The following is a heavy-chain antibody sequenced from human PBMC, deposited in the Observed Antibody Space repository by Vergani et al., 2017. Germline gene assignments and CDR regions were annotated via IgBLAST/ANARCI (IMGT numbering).Heavy chain of an antibody. D-gene: IGHD3-16*02. J-gene: IGHJ4*02. CDR2: ISYDGSNK. V-gene: IGHV3-30-3*01. CDR3: ARAIVGGVIPNDY. CDR1: GFTFSSYA. Sequence: QVQLVESGGGVVQPGRSLRLSCAASGFTFSSYAMHWVRQAPGRGLEWVAVISYDGSNKYYADSVKGRFTIPRDNTKNTLYLQKNSLRAEDTAVYYCARAIVGGVIPNDYWGQGTLVTVSS.